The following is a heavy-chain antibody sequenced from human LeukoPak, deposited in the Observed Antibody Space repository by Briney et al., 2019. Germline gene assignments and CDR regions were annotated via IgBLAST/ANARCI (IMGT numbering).Heavy chain of an antibody. CDR2: ISSESTNI. D-gene: IGHD2-21*02. J-gene: IGHJ4*02. V-gene: IGHV3-21*01. Sequence: RAGGSLRLSCAASGFNFNIYGMNWVRQAPGKGLEWVSSISSESTNIYYTDSVKGRFTIARDNAKNSLYLQMNSLIPEDTAVYYCSRDGSGSGDVWAQGTLVTVSS. CDR1: GFNFNIYG. CDR3: SRDGSGSGDV.